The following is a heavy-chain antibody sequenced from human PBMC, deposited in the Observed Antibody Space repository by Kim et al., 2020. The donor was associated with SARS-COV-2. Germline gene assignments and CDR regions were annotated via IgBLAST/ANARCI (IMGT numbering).Heavy chain of an antibody. CDR1: GFTFSRYG. D-gene: IGHD5-12*01. J-gene: IGHJ5*02. V-gene: IGHV3-30*18. CDR3: AKGSTGSGYSPADH. Sequence: GGSLRLSCAASGFTFSRYGLHWVRQAPGKGLEWVAVISYDESEKYYADSVKGRFTISRDTSKNMLYLEMKSLKTEDTAVYYCAKGSTGSGYSPADHWGQGTLVTVSS. CDR2: ISYDESEK.